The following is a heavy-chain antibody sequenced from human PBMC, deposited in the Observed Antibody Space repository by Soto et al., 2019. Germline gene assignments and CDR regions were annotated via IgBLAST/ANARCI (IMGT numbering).Heavy chain of an antibody. D-gene: IGHD5-12*01. CDR3: ARDNIVSKGYGMDV. J-gene: IGHJ6*02. V-gene: IGHV4-4*07. CDR2: IHSSGTF. CDR1: GASISNAY. Sequence: SETLSLTCTVSGASISNAYWSWIRQAAGKRLEWIGRIHSSGTFNYNPSFKSRVSISRDTSKNQISLKLSSVTAADTAVYYCARDNIVSKGYGMDVWGQGTTVTVSS.